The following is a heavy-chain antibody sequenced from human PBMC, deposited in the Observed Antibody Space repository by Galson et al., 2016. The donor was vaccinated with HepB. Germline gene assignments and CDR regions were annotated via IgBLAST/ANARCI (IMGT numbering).Heavy chain of an antibody. CDR1: GFIVSNDC. CDR3: ARDPGFRNGMNV. Sequence: SLRLSCAASGFIVSNDCMNWVRQAPGKGLEWLSVSYGDGSTYYAESVRGRFTISRDNSKNSVFLQMNNLRAEDTAVYYCARDPGFRNGMNVWGQGTTVTVSS. J-gene: IGHJ6*02. CDR2: SYGDGST. V-gene: IGHV3-53*01.